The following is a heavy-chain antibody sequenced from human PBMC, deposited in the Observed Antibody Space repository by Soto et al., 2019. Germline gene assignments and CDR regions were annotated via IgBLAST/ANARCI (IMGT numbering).Heavy chain of an antibody. V-gene: IGHV1-2*04. CDR2: INPNSGGT. CDR1: GYTLPGYY. CDR3: ASGRIAAAGTGLDYYGMDV. J-gene: IGHJ6*02. D-gene: IGHD6-13*01. Sequence: QVQLGQSGAEVKKPGASVKVSGQASGYTLPGYYMHWERQAPGQGCEWMGWINPNSGGTNYAQKFQGWVTMTRDTYISTAYMELSRLRSDDTAVYYCASGRIAAAGTGLDYYGMDVWGQGSTVTVSS.